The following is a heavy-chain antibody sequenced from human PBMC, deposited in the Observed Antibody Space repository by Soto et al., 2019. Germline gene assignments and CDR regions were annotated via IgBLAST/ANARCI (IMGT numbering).Heavy chain of an antibody. Sequence: GASVKVSCKASGFTFTSSAVQWVRQARGQRLEWIGWIVVGSGNTNYAQKFQERVTITRDMSTSTAYMELSSLRSEDTAVYYCARVQQAYYYYDSSGYSPYAFDIWGQGTMVTVSS. J-gene: IGHJ3*02. CDR3: ARVQQAYYYYDSSGYSPYAFDI. CDR1: GFTFTSSA. D-gene: IGHD3-22*01. V-gene: IGHV1-58*01. CDR2: IVVGSGNT.